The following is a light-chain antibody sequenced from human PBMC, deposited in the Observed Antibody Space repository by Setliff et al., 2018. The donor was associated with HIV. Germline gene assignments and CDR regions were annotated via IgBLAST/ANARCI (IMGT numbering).Light chain of an antibody. J-gene: IGKJ1*01. Sequence: AIQMTQSPSSLSASVGDRVTITCRASQGIRNDLAWYQQKPGKAPNLLIYRASTLQSGVPSRFSGSGSGTDFTLTISSLQPEDFATYYCLQDYNYPRTFGQGTKVDIK. CDR2: RAS. CDR1: QGIRND. CDR3: LQDYNYPRT. V-gene: IGKV1-6*01.